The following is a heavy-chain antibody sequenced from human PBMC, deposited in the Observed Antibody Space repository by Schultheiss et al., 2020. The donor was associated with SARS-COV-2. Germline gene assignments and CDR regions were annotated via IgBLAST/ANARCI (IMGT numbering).Heavy chain of an antibody. Sequence: SETLSLTCTVSGGSISSSSYYWGWIRQPPGKGLEWIGYIYYSGSTYYNPSLKSRVTISVDTSKNQFSLKLSSVTAADTAVYYCARARSSITIFDWFDPWGQGTLVTVSS. D-gene: IGHD3-3*01. CDR2: IYYSGST. CDR3: ARARSSITIFDWFDP. J-gene: IGHJ5*02. V-gene: IGHV4-30-4*08. CDR1: GGSISSSSYY.